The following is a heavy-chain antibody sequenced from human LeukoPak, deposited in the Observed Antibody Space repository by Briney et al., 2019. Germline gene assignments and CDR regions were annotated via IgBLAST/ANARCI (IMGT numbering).Heavy chain of an antibody. J-gene: IGHJ4*02. CDR2: MNPNSGNT. Sequence: ASVKVSCKASGYSFSSYDINWVRQATGQGLAWMGWMNPNSGNTGYAQKFQGRVTMTRNTSINTAYMELSGLISEETAVYFCMTAGERPIRYFDYWGQGTLVTVSS. D-gene: IGHD3-9*01. CDR1: GYSFSSYD. V-gene: IGHV1-8*01. CDR3: MTAGERPIRYFDY.